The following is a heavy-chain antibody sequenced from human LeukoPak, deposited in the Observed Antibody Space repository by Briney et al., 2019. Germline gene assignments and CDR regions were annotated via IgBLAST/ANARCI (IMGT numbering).Heavy chain of an antibody. J-gene: IGHJ5*02. CDR3: ASWGPAAYCSNGSCS. CDR2: IKQDGSEK. D-gene: IGHD2-15*01. Sequence: GGSLRLSCAASGFIFSSSWMTWVRRAPGKGLEWVANIKQDGSEKYYVDSVKGRFTISRDNARNSLYLQMNSLRVEDTAVYYCASWGPAAYCSNGSCSWGQGTLVTVSS. CDR1: GFIFSSSW. V-gene: IGHV3-7*01.